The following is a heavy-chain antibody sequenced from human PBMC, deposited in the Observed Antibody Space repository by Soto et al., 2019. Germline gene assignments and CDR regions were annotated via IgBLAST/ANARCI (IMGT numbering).Heavy chain of an antibody. D-gene: IGHD2-8*01. CDR2: SWGDGIVK. J-gene: IGHJ1*01. Sequence: QGQLVESGGDVVQPGKSLRLACAASGFSFSSFGMHWVRQAPDKGPEWVALSWGDGIVKYYADSVKGRFSISRDNSKMTLYLQMDKLRAEDTAMYYCAKDLYNGQPSWGQGTLVTVS. V-gene: IGHV3-33*06. CDR3: AKDLYNGQPS. CDR1: GFSFSSFG.